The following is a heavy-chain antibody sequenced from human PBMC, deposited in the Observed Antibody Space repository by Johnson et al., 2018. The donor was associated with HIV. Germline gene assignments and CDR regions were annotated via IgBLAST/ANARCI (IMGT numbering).Heavy chain of an antibody. CDR3: ARERWSAYYGAFDI. CDR1: GFTFSYYA. Sequence: QVQLVESGGGVVQPGRSLRLSCAASGFTFSYYAIFWVRQAPGKGLEWVAVISHDGSNKYYADSVKGRFTISRDNSKNTLYLQMNSLRPEDTAVYYCARERWSAYYGAFDIWGHGTLVTVSS. D-gene: IGHD3-3*01. CDR2: ISHDGSNK. V-gene: IGHV3-30-3*01. J-gene: IGHJ3*02.